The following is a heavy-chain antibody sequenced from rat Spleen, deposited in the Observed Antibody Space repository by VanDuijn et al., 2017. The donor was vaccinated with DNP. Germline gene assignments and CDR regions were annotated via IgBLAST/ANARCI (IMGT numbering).Heavy chain of an antibody. CDR1: GYSITSSY. CDR2: ISYSGST. V-gene: IGHV3-1*01. Sequence: EVQLQESGPGLVKTSQSLSLTCSVTGYSITSSYRWNWIRKFPGNKLEWIGHISYSGSTTYNPSLKSRISITRDTSKNKFFLQLNSVTTDDTATYYWARWSNYFDYWGQGVMVTVSS. CDR3: ARWSNYFDY. J-gene: IGHJ2*01.